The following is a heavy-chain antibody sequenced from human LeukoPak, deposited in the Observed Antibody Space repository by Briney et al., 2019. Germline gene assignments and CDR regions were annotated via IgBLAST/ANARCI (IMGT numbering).Heavy chain of an antibody. J-gene: IGHJ6*02. Sequence: GGSLRLSCVASGFTFGKYWMSWVGQAPGRGLEGVENIKQAESEEYYVDSVKARLTLSRDKAKNSLYLQMNSLRAEDTAVYYCVRAMDVWGQGTTVTVSS. V-gene: IGHV3-7*03. CDR1: GFTFGKYW. CDR3: VRAMDV. CDR2: IKQAESEE.